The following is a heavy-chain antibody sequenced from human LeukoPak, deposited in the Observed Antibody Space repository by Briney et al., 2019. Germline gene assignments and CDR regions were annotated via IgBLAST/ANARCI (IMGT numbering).Heavy chain of an antibody. CDR1: GFTFDDYA. CDR3: AKATYYNGDGGYNFDY. CDR2: ISWNSGSR. J-gene: IGHJ4*02. Sequence: GGSLRLSCAASGFTFDDYAMHWVRQAPGKGLEWVSGISWNSGSRGYVDSVKGRFTISRDNSKNSLYLQMNSLRSEDTALYFCAKATYYNGDGGYNFDYWGQGTLVTVSS. V-gene: IGHV3-9*01. D-gene: IGHD3-10*01.